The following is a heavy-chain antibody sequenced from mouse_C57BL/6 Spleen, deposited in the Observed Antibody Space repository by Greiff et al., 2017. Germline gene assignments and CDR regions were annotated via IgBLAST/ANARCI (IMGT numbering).Heavy chain of an antibody. CDR1: GFTFSSYG. Sequence: EVMLVESGGDLVKPGGSLKLSCAASGFTFSSYGMSWVRQTPDKRLEWVATISSGGSYTYYPDSVKGRFTISRDNAKNTLYLQMSSLKSEDTAMYYCARQAGAMDYWGQGTSVTVSS. CDR3: ARQAGAMDY. V-gene: IGHV5-6*01. J-gene: IGHJ4*01. CDR2: ISSGGSYT.